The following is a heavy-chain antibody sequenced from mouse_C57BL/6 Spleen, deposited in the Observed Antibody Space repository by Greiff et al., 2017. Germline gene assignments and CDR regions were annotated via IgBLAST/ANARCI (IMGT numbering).Heavy chain of an antibody. D-gene: IGHD4-1*02. Sequence: EVKLVESGGGLVKPGGSLKLSCAASGFTFSDYGMRWVRQAPEKGLEWVAYISSGSSTIYYADTVKGRFTISRDNAKNTLFLQMTSLRSEDTAMYYCARRVPNSYAMDYWGQGTSVTVSS. J-gene: IGHJ4*01. CDR3: ARRVPNSYAMDY. CDR1: GFTFSDYG. V-gene: IGHV5-17*01. CDR2: ISSGSSTI.